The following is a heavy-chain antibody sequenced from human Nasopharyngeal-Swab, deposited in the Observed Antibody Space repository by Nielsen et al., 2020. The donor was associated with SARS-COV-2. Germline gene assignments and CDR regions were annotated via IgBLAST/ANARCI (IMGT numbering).Heavy chain of an antibody. CDR2: IFSNDEK. J-gene: IGHJ6*02. Sequence: WIRQPPGKALEWLAHIFSNDEKSYSTSLKSRLTISKDTSKSQVVLTMTNMDPVDTATYYCARTVRYYYGSGSYYNYYYYGMDVWGQGTTVTVSS. D-gene: IGHD3-10*01. CDR3: ARTVRYYYGSGSYYNYYYYGMDV. V-gene: IGHV2-26*01.